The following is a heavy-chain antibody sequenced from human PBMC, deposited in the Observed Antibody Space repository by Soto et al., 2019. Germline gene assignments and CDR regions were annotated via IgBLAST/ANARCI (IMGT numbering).Heavy chain of an antibody. V-gene: IGHV3-66*01. Sequence: PRGSLRLSFAAPGFTVSSNYMSWVRQAPGKGLEWVSVIYSGGTTYYADSVKGRFTISRDNSKNTLYLQMNSLRAEDTAVYYCARNGDSSDYRGWFDPWGQGTLVTVSS. J-gene: IGHJ5*02. CDR2: IYSGGTT. CDR1: GFTVSSNY. CDR3: ARNGDSSDYRGWFDP. D-gene: IGHD3-22*01.